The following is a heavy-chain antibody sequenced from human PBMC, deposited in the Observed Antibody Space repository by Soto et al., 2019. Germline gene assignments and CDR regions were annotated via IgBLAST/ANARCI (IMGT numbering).Heavy chain of an antibody. CDR3: ATTIAAPGTN. D-gene: IGHD6-13*01. J-gene: IGHJ4*02. CDR1: GFTFSGYW. V-gene: IGHV3-7*03. CDR2: IKEDGSEK. Sequence: PGGSLRLSCAASGFTFSGYWMSWVRQAPGKGLEWVANIKEDGSEKYYVDSVKGRFTISRDNAKNSLYLQMNSLRAEDTAVYYCATTIAAPGTNWGQGTRVSVSS.